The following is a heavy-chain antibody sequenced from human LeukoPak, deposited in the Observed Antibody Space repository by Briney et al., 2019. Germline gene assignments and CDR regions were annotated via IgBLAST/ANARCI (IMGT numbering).Heavy chain of an antibody. D-gene: IGHD2-21*02. J-gene: IGHJ3*02. Sequence: GGSLRLSCAASGFTFSSYNMNWVRQAPGKGLEWVSGISWNSGSIGYADSVKGRFTISRDNAKNSLYLQMNSLRAEDTALYYCAKDIGDTRAFDIWGQGTMVTVSS. V-gene: IGHV3-9*01. CDR3: AKDIGDTRAFDI. CDR2: ISWNSGSI. CDR1: GFTFSSYN.